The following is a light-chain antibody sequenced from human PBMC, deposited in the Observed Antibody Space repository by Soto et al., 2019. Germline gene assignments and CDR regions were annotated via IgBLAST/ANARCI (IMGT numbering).Light chain of an antibody. CDR3: QQYNSWLWT. J-gene: IGKJ1*01. CDR1: QSFNSIY. Sequence: EIVLTQSPGTLSLSPGERATLSCRASQSFNSIYLAWYQQKPGQAPRLLIYGASSRATGIPDRFSGSGSGTEFTLIISSLQSGDSAVYYCQQYNSWLWTFGQGTKVDI. V-gene: IGKV3-20*01. CDR2: GAS.